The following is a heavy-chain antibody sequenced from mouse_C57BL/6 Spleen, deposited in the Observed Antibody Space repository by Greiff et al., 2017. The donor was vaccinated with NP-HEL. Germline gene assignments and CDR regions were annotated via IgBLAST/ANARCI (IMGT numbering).Heavy chain of an antibody. V-gene: IGHV1-64*01. Sequence: QVQLKQPGAELVKPGASVKLSCKASGYTFTSYWMHWVKQRPGQGLEWIGMIHPNSGSTNYNEKFKSKATLTVDKSSSTAYMQLSSLTSEDSAVYYCASNYGWYFDVWGTGTTVTVSS. D-gene: IGHD1-1*01. CDR3: ASNYGWYFDV. J-gene: IGHJ1*03. CDR1: GYTFTSYW. CDR2: IHPNSGST.